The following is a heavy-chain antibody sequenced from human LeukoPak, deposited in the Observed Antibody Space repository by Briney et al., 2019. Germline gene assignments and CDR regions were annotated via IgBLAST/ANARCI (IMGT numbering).Heavy chain of an antibody. V-gene: IGHV1-2*02. CDR3: ARGGGIQSCGGKTCFRGFVY. J-gene: IGHJ4*02. Sequence: ASVKVSCKSSGYGFSDYYMHWVRQAPGQGLEYMGWINPNSGDNSCAQKFQGRVSMTRDTSITTLYMELTSLRSDDTAVYFCARGGGIQSCGGKTCFRGFVYWGQGTLVTVSS. CDR1: GYGFSDYY. CDR2: INPNSGDN. D-gene: IGHD2-21*01.